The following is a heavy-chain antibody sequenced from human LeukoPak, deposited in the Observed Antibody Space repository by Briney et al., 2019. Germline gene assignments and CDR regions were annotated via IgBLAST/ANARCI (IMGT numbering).Heavy chain of an antibody. CDR3: TRDQMNY. V-gene: IGHV3-53*01. CDR1: GFTVSRNY. J-gene: IGHJ4*02. CDR2: IFSNGDT. D-gene: IGHD5-24*01. Sequence: GGSLRLSCTASGFTVSRNYMLWVRQAPGKGLEWVSLIFSNGDTHYPDSVKGRFTISRDTSKNTVSLQMNSLRVEDTAMYYCTRDQMNYWGQGTLVTVSS.